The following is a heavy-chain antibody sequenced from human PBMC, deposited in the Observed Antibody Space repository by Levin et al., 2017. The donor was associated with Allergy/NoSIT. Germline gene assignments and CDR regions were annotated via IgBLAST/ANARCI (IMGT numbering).Heavy chain of an antibody. CDR3: ARKVSGTTWFDP. J-gene: IGHJ5*02. CDR2: ISISGSTI. CDR1: GFTFSAYE. V-gene: IGHV3-48*03. Sequence: SCAASGFTFSAYEINWVRQAPGKGLEWISYISISGSTIYYADSVKGRFTITRDNAKNSGFLQMTSLRAEDTAVYYCARKVSGTTWFDPWGQGTLVAVSS. D-gene: IGHD6-19*01.